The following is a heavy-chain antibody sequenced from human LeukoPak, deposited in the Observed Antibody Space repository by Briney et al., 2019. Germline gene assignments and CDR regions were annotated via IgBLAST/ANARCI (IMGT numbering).Heavy chain of an antibody. CDR3: ARYTYYYDSSGYEYYFDY. CDR1: GGSISSYY. Sequence: KPSETMSLTCTVSGGSISSYYWSWIRQPPGKGLEWIGYIYYSGSTNYNPSLKSRVTISVDTSKNHFSLKLSSVTAADTAVYYCARYTYYYDSSGYEYYFDYWGQGTLVTVSS. V-gene: IGHV4-59*01. CDR2: IYYSGST. J-gene: IGHJ4*02. D-gene: IGHD3-22*01.